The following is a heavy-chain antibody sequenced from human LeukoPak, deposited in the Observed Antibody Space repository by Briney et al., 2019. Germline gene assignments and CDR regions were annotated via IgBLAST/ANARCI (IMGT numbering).Heavy chain of an antibody. CDR2: IHLGDSET. J-gene: IGHJ3*01. CDR3: ARLAYKDFWSRPHDGFDA. V-gene: IGHV5-51*01. CDR1: GNRFTSYW. Sequence: GGSLKISCEGFGNRFTSYWIAWVRQPPGKGLEWMGIIHLGDSETRYSPTFQGRVTFSADKSTATALLQWTSLKASDTAMYYCARLAYKDFWSRPHDGFDAWGQGTMVTVSS. D-gene: IGHD3-3*01.